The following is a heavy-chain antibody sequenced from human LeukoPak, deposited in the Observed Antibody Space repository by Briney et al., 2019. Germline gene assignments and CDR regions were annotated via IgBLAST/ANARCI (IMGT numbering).Heavy chain of an antibody. Sequence: RASVKVSCEASGYTFTSYGISWVRQAPGRGLEWMGWISAYNGNTNYAQKLQGRVTMTTDTSTSTAYMELRSLRSDDTAVYYCARDCSSTSCYRGVYYYYGMDVWGQGTTVTVS. CDR3: ARDCSSTSCYRGVYYYYGMDV. J-gene: IGHJ6*02. V-gene: IGHV1-18*01. CDR2: ISAYNGNT. CDR1: GYTFTSYG. D-gene: IGHD2-2*02.